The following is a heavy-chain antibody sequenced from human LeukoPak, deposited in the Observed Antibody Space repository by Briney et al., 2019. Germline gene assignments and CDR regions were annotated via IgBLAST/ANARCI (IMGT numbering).Heavy chain of an antibody. CDR1: GGSISSGSYY. CDR2: IYTSGST. CDR3: ARDAVAQIWFDYYYYMDV. D-gene: IGHD3-10*01. V-gene: IGHV4-61*02. Sequence: SETLSLTCTVSGGSISSGSYYWSWIRQPAGKGLEWIGRIYTSGSTNYNPSLKSRVTISVDTSKNQFSLKLSSVTAADTAVYYCARDAVAQIWFDYYYYMDVWGKGTTVTISS. J-gene: IGHJ6*03.